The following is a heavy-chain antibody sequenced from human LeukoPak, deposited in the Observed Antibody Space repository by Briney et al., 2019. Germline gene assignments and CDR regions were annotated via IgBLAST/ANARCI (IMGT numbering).Heavy chain of an antibody. CDR3: ARVLRGGTYYLND. CDR2: IFYSGTT. V-gene: IGHV4-39*01. J-gene: IGHJ4*02. Sequence: SETLSLTCTVSGGSISISSYYWGWIRQPPGKGLEWIGNIFYSGTTYYNPSLMSRVTISVDTSKNQFSLKMRSVTAADTAVYYCARVLRGGTYYLNDWAQGPLVTVPS. CDR1: GGSISISSYY. D-gene: IGHD2-15*01.